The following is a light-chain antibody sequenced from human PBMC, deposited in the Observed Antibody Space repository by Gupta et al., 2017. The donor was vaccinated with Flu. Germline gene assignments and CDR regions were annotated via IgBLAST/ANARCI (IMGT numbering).Light chain of an antibody. CDR3: QQSYSTPQT. CDR2: VAS. V-gene: IGKV1-39*01. CDR1: QSITSY. Sequence: DIQMTQSPSSLSASAGDRVTITCRTSQSITSYLNWYQQKSGKAPKLLISVASSLQSGVPSRFSGSGSGTDFTLIISSLQPEDFATYYCQQSYSTPQTFGQGTKVEI. J-gene: IGKJ1*01.